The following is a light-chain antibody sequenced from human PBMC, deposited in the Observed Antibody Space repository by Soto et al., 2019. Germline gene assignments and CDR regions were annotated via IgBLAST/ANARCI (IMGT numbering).Light chain of an antibody. CDR1: QSVSSSY. CDR3: QQRSDWLPIT. CDR2: DAS. Sequence: EIVLTQSPGTLSLSPGERATLSSSSSQSVSSSYLAWYQQKPGQAPRLLIYDASNRATGIPVRFSGSGSGTDFTLTISSLEPEDFAVYYCQQRSDWLPITFGQGTRLEI. V-gene: IGKV3D-20*02. J-gene: IGKJ5*01.